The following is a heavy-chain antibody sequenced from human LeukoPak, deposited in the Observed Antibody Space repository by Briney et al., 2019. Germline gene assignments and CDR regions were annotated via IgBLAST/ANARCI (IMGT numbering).Heavy chain of an antibody. D-gene: IGHD3-10*01. CDR1: GYTFTSYY. CDR2: INPSGGST. Sequence: GASVKVSCKASGYTFTSYYMHWVRQAPGQGLEWMGIINPSGGSTSYAQKFQGRVTMTRDMSTSTVYMELSSLRSEDTAVYYCARSTMVRGVPSWFDPWGQGTLVTVSS. V-gene: IGHV1-46*01. J-gene: IGHJ5*02. CDR3: ARSTMVRGVPSWFDP.